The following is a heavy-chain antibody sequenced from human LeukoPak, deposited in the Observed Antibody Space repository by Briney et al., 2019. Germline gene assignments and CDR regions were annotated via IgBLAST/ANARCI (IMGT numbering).Heavy chain of an antibody. CDR2: IYYSGST. CDR3: RYCSSTSCSIFDY. CDR1: GGSFSGYY. V-gene: IGHV4-39*01. D-gene: IGHD2-2*01. J-gene: IGHJ4*02. Sequence: SETLSLTCAVYGGSFSGYYWGWIRQPPGKGLERIGSIYYSGSTYYNPSLKSRVTISVDTSKNQFSLKLSSVTAADTAVYYCRYCSSTSCSIFDYWGQGTLVTVSS.